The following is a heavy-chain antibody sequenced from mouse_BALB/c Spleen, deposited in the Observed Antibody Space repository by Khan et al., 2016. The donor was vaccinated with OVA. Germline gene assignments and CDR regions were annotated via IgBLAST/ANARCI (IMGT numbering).Heavy chain of an antibody. V-gene: IGHV1-54*01. D-gene: IGHD1-2*01. CDR3: SRSGYGFGAY. CDR2: INPGSGGT. Sequence: QVQLQQSGAELVRPGTSVKVSCKASGYAFTDYLIEWLKQRPGQGLEWIGVINPGSGGTNYNEKFKDKETLTADTSSSTAYMQLSSLTSDDSAVYFCSRSGYGFGAYWGPGTLVTVSA. CDR1: GYAFTDYL. J-gene: IGHJ3*01.